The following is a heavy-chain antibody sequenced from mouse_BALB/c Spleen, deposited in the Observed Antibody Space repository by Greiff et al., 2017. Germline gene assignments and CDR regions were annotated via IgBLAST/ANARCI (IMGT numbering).Heavy chain of an antibody. V-gene: IGHV5-12-2*01. CDR2: ISNGGGST. J-gene: IGHJ4*01. CDR1: GFTFSSYT. Sequence: EVQRVESGGGLVQPGGSLKLSCAASGFTFSSYTMSWVRQTPEKRLEWVAYISNGGGSTYYPDTVKGRFTISRDNAKNTLYLQMSSLKSEDTAMYYCARREVMDYWGQGTSVTVSS. CDR3: ARREVMDY.